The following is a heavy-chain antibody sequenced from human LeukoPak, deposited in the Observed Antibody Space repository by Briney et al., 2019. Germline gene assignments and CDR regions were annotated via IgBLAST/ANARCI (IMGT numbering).Heavy chain of an antibody. J-gene: IGHJ6*02. CDR1: GGSISSYY. CDR3: ARGGSGWYGGYYYYGMDV. V-gene: IGHV4-59*01. D-gene: IGHD6-19*01. Sequence: PSETLSLTCTVSGGSISSYYWSWIRQPPGKGLEWIGYIYYSGSTNYNPSLKSRVTISVDTSKNQSSLKLSSVTAADTAVYYCARGGSGWYGGYYYYGMDVWGQGTTVTVSS. CDR2: IYYSGST.